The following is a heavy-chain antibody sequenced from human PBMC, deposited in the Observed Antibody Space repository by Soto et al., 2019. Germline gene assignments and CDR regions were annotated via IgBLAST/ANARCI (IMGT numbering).Heavy chain of an antibody. CDR2: INHSGST. CDR1: GGSFSGYY. V-gene: IGHV4-34*01. J-gene: IGHJ5*02. Sequence: SSETLSLTCAVYGGSFSGYYWSWIRQPQGKGLEWIGEINHSGSTNYNPSLKSRVTISVDTSKNQFSLKLSSVTAADTAVYYCARAEWYYDFWSGYPDQNWFDPWGQGTLVTVSS. D-gene: IGHD3-3*01. CDR3: ARAEWYYDFWSGYPDQNWFDP.